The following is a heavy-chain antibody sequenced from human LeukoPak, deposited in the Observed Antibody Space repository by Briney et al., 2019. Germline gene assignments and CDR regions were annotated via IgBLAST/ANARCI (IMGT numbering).Heavy chain of an antibody. Sequence: PGASLRLSCVASGFTFSTYAMSWVRQAPGKGLEWVSAITGNGTSTYYADSLKGRFTISRDNSKNTVFLQMNSLRHEDTAIYYCVIWGDYDVLTGYYVPHYWGQGTLVTVSS. CDR3: VIWGDYDVLTGYYVPHY. J-gene: IGHJ4*02. V-gene: IGHV3-23*01. CDR2: ITGNGTST. D-gene: IGHD3-9*01. CDR1: GFTFSTYA.